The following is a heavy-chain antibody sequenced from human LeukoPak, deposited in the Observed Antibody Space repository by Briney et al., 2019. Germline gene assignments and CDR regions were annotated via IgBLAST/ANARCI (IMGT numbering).Heavy chain of an antibody. Sequence: SETLSLTCTVSGGFVSSGSYYWSWIRQPPGKGLEWIGYIYYSGSTNYNPSLKSRVTISVDTSKNQFSLKLSSVTAADTAVYYCGNIPDSSGYYSNWGQGTLVTVSS. CDR1: GGFVSSGSYY. D-gene: IGHD3-22*01. CDR2: IYYSGST. J-gene: IGHJ4*02. V-gene: IGHV4-61*01. CDR3: GNIPDSSGYYSN.